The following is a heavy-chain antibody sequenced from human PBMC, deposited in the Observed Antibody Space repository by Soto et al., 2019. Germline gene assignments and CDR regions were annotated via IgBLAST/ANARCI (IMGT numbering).Heavy chain of an antibody. D-gene: IGHD3-3*01. CDR3: ARDRYSYYDFWSGSLPYYYFGMDV. CDR1: GFTFSVYA. Sequence: PGGSLRLSCSASGFTFSVYAMGWVRQAPGKGLEWVSTISTSGGTTYYADSVKGRFTISRDNSKNTLFLQMNSLRAEDTAVYYCARDRYSYYDFWSGSLPYYYFGMDVWGQGTTVTVSS. CDR2: ISTSGGTT. V-gene: IGHV3-23*01. J-gene: IGHJ6*02.